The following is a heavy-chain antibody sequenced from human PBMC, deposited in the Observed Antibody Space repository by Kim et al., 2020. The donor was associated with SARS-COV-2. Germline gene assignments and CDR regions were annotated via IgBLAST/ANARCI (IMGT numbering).Heavy chain of an antibody. CDR3: TTGTIAADDAFDI. J-gene: IGHJ3*02. CDR2: IKSKTDGGTT. Sequence: GGSLRLSCAASGFTFSNAWMSWVRQAPGKGLEWVGRIKSKTDGGTTDYAAPVKGRFTISRDDSKNTLYLQMNSLKTEDTAVYYCTTGTIAADDAFDIWGQGTMVTVSS. D-gene: IGHD6-13*01. CDR1: GFTFSNAW. V-gene: IGHV3-15*01.